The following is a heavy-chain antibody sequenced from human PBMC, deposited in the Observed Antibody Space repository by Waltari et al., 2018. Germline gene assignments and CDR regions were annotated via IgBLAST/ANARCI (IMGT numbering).Heavy chain of an antibody. D-gene: IGHD3-10*01. CDR3: ARDVVVQGVIPPVS. CDR1: GFPFSSYW. J-gene: IGHJ4*02. CDR2: IKQDGSEK. Sequence: EVQLVESGGGLVPPGWSLRLSCAASGFPFSSYWMSWVRQAPGKGLEWVANIKQDGSEKYYVDSVKGRFTSSRDNAKNSLYLQMNSLRAEDTAVYYCARDVVVQGVIPPVSWGQGTLVTVSS. V-gene: IGHV3-7*01.